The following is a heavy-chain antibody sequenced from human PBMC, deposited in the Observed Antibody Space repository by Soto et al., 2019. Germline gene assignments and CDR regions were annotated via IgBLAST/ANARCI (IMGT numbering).Heavy chain of an antibody. J-gene: IGHJ6*02. CDR1: GGSISSYY. Sequence: PSETLSFTCTVSGGSISSYYWSWIRQPAGKGLEWIGRIYTSGSTNYNPSLKSRVTMSVDTSKNQFSLKLSSVTAADTAVYYCARDRTITIFGVDKNYYGMDVWGQGTTVTVSS. CDR3: ARDRTITIFGVDKNYYGMDV. D-gene: IGHD3-3*01. CDR2: IYTSGST. V-gene: IGHV4-4*07.